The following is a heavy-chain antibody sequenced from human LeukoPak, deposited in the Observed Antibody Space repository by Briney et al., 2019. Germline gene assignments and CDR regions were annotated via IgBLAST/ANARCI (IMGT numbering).Heavy chain of an antibody. J-gene: IGHJ6*02. CDR1: GFTFSSYE. D-gene: IGHD6-13*01. Sequence: PGGSLRLSCAASGFTFSSYEMNWVRQAPGKGLEWVSYISSSGRTFYYADSVKGRFTISRDNGKNSLYLQMNSLRVEDTAVYYCAKYSGSSNYYYGMDVWGQGTTVTVSS. V-gene: IGHV3-48*03. CDR3: AKYSGSSNYYYGMDV. CDR2: ISSSGRTF.